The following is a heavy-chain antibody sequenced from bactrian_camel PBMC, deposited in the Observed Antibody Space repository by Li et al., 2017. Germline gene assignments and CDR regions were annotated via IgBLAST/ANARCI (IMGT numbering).Heavy chain of an antibody. D-gene: IGHD1*01. CDR2: ITTGAGTT. J-gene: IGHJ4*01. CDR3: AAGVNWVADRKPGAWLLKDNEYDY. CDR1: GFTHSHYC. Sequence: QLVESGGGSVQAGGSLRLSCVASGFTHSHYCMGWFRQAPGKDREGVTTITTGAGTTVYADSVKGRFTISQDTAKNTLYLQMDSLKPEDTAMYYCAAGVNWVADRKPGAWLLKDNEYDYWGQGTQVTVS. V-gene: IGHV3S28*01.